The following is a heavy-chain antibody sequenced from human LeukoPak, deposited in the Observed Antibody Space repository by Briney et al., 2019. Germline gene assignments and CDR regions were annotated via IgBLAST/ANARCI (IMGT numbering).Heavy chain of an antibody. CDR3: AKVPRDSDCY. D-gene: IGHD2-21*02. CDR2: INEDGSVK. Sequence: GGSLRLSCAVSGGTFSAYWMAWVHQSPGKGLEWVAEINEDGSVKYYVDSMKGRFTISRDNAKNSLYLQMNSLGAEDTAVYYCAKVPRDSDCYWGQGTLVTVSS. V-gene: IGHV3-7*01. CDR1: GGTFSAYW. J-gene: IGHJ4*02.